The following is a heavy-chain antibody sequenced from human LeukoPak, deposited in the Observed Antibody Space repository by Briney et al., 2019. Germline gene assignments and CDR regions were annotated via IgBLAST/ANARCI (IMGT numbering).Heavy chain of an antibody. J-gene: IGHJ4*02. V-gene: IGHV3-30*01. CDR2: ISYDGTDE. Sequence: GGSLRLSCTASGFIFSYYAMHWVRQAPGKGLEWVAIISYDGTDENFADSVEGRFTISRDNPMNTLYLQMNSLRHEDTAVYFCARGGVVTGTKYALEYWGQGTLVTVSS. D-gene: IGHD1-7*01. CDR1: GFIFSYYA. CDR3: ARGGVVTGTKYALEY.